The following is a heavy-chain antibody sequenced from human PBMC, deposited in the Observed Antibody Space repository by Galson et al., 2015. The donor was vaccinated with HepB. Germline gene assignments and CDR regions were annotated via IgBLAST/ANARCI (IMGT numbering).Heavy chain of an antibody. Sequence: SLRLSCAASGFTFSRYTMGWVRQAPGEGLEWVSAILSDGSTSYIDSVKGRFTISRDNSQNRLYLQTNRLRDDDAALYYCARRVEGAFDVWGQGTMVTVSS. J-gene: IGHJ3*01. CDR2: ILSDGST. CDR3: ARRVEGAFDV. V-gene: IGHV3-23*01. CDR1: GFTFSRYT.